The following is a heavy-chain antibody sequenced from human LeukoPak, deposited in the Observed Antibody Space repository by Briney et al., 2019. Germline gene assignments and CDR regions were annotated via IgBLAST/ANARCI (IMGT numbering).Heavy chain of an antibody. CDR1: GGSFSGYY. CDR3: ARGRPGTYYYGSGSPLSTDY. D-gene: IGHD3-10*01. J-gene: IGHJ4*02. Sequence: SETLSLTCAVYGGSFSGYYWSWIRQPPGKGLEWIGEINHSGSTNYNPSLKSRVTISVDTPKHQSSLKLSSVTAADTAVYYCARGRPGTYYYGSGSPLSTDYWGQGTLVTVSS. V-gene: IGHV4-34*01. CDR2: INHSGST.